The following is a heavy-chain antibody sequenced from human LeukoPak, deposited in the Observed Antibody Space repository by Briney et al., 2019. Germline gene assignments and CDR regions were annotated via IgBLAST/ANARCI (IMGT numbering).Heavy chain of an antibody. J-gene: IGHJ4*02. Sequence: ASVKVSCKSSVYTFTSYVISWVRQAPGQGLEWMGWSSAYNGNTKYAQKLQGRVTMTTDTSTSTAYMSLRRLRSDDTAVYYCARAVRARLTSTYYYGSGSYKPRQPEAYYFDYWGQGTLVTVSS. V-gene: IGHV1-18*01. CDR1: VYTFTSYV. D-gene: IGHD3-10*01. CDR2: SSAYNGNT. CDR3: ARAVRARLTSTYYYGSGSYKPRQPEAYYFDY.